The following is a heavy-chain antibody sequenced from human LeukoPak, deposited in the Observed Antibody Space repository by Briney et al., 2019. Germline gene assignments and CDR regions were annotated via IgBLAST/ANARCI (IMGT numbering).Heavy chain of an antibody. CDR2: TYYSGST. J-gene: IGHJ6*03. V-gene: IGHV4-59*01. Sequence: KSSGTLSFTCTVSGGAISSYYWGWIPQRPGKGLEWIGSTYYSGSTNYNPSLNSRVTISVDTSKNQFSLKLSSVTAADTAVYYCARGFRSSSSSHYYYYYMDVWGKGTTVTVSS. CDR3: ARGFRSSSSSHYYYYYMDV. D-gene: IGHD6-6*01. CDR1: GGAISSYY.